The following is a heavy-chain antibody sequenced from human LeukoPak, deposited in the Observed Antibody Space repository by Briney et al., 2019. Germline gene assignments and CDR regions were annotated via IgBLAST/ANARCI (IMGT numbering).Heavy chain of an antibody. J-gene: IGHJ5*02. V-gene: IGHV1-69*13. Sequence: GASVKVSSKASGGTFSSYAISWVRQAPGQGLEWMGGIIPIFGTANYAQKFQGRVTITADESTSTAYMELSSLRSEDTAVYYCARALRRGLSPFDPWGQGTLVTVSS. CDR3: ARALRRGLSPFDP. CDR2: IIPIFGTA. D-gene: IGHD3-16*02. CDR1: GGTFSSYA.